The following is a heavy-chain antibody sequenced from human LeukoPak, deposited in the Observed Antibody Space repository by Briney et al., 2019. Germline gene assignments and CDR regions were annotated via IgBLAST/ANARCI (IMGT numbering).Heavy chain of an antibody. D-gene: IGHD6-6*01. CDR1: GGSISSSSYY. Sequence: SETLSLTCTVSGGSISSSSYYWGWIRQPPGKGLEWIGSIYYSGSTYYNPSLKSRVTISVDTSKNQFSLKLSSVTAADTAVYYCARDALGPIAAVEFDPWGQGTLVTVSS. J-gene: IGHJ5*02. V-gene: IGHV4-39*07. CDR3: ARDALGPIAAVEFDP. CDR2: IYYSGST.